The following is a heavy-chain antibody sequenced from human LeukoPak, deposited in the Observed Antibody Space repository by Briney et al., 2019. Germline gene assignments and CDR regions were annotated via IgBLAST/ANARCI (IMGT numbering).Heavy chain of an antibody. Sequence: PGGSLRLSCATSGFTFSGFGMHWVRQAPGKGLEWVAFIRYDGDDKYYADSVKGRFTISRDNAKNSLYLQMNSLRAEDTAVYYCARVRSPRYFGYWGQGTLVTVSP. CDR1: GFTFSGFG. J-gene: IGHJ4*02. CDR2: IRYDGDDK. V-gene: IGHV3-30*02. CDR3: ARVRSPRYFGY.